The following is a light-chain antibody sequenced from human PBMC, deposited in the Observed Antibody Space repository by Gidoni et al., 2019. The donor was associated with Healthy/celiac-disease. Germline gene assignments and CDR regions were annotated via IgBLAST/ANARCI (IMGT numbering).Light chain of an antibody. CDR2: AAS. CDR3: QQSYSTPLT. V-gene: IGKV1-39*01. J-gene: IGKJ4*01. Sequence: IQRIQFPSSLSASLGDRVTITCRASQSISSYLNWYQQKPGQAPKLLIYAASSLQSGVPSRFSGSGSGTDFTLTISSLQPEDFATYYCQQSYSTPLTFGGGTKVEIK. CDR1: QSISSY.